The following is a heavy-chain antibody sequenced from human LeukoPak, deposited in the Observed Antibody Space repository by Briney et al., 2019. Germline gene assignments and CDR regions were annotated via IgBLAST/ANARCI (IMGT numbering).Heavy chain of an antibody. Sequence: GGSLRLSCTASGFTFSSYWMSWVRQAPGKGLEWVSGISGFGGSTYYAPSVKGRLTISRDNFGNMLYLHLDSLRVEDTAIYYCARRSGSSWSSFDYWGQGALVTVSS. CDR2: ISGFGGST. V-gene: IGHV3-23*01. CDR1: GFTFSSYW. CDR3: ARRSGSSWSSFDY. D-gene: IGHD6-13*01. J-gene: IGHJ4*02.